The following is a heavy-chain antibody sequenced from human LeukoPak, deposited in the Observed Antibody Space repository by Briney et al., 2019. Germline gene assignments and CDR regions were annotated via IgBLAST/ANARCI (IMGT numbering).Heavy chain of an antibody. CDR3: ARGAVATIRRKLGAFDI. V-gene: IGHV1-24*01. CDR1: GYTLTGLS. J-gene: IGHJ3*02. Sequence: GASVKVSCKVSGYTLTGLSMHWVRQAPGKGLEWMGTFDPENGETIYAQKFQGRVTITADESTSTAYMELSSLRSEDTAVYYCARGAVATIRRKLGAFDIWGQGTMVTVSS. CDR2: FDPENGET. D-gene: IGHD5-12*01.